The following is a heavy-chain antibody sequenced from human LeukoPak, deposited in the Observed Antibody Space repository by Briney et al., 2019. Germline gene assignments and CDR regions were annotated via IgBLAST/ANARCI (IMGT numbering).Heavy chain of an antibody. CDR3: ARVEMATMDY. J-gene: IGHJ4*02. CDR2: IYYSGST. CDR1: GGSISSYY. Sequence: SETLSLTCTVSGGSISSYYWSWIRQPPGKGLEWIGYIYYSGSTNYNPSLKSPVTISVDTSKNQFSLKLSSVTAADTAVYYCARVEMATMDYWGQGTLVTVSS. D-gene: IGHD5-24*01. V-gene: IGHV4-59*01.